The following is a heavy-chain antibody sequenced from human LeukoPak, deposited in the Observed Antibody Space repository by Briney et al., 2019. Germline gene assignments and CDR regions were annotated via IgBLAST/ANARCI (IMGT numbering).Heavy chain of an antibody. Sequence: GGSLRLSCAASGFTFTSYSMNWVRQAPGKGLEWVSSISSSSTYIYYADSVKGRFTISRDNTKNSLYLQMNSLRAEDTAVYYCARDRRSGYYYYYGMDVWGQGTTVTVSS. V-gene: IGHV3-21*04. CDR2: ISSSSTYI. D-gene: IGHD2-15*01. CDR1: GFTFTSYS. J-gene: IGHJ6*02. CDR3: ARDRRSGYYYYYGMDV.